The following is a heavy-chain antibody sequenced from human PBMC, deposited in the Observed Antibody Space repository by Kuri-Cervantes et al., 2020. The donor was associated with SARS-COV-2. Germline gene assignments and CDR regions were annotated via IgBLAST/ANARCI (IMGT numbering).Heavy chain of an antibody. J-gene: IGHJ3*02. Sequence: WVRQAPGKGLEWVGRIKSKTDGGTTDYAAPVKGRFTISRDDSKNTLYLQMNSLKTEDTAVYYCTASRSSSWYGGAFDIWGQGTMVTVSS. V-gene: IGHV3-15*01. D-gene: IGHD6-13*01. CDR2: IKSKTDGGTT. CDR3: TASRSSSWYGGAFDI.